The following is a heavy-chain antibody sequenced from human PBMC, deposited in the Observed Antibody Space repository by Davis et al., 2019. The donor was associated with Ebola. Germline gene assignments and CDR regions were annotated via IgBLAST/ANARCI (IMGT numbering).Heavy chain of an antibody. CDR1: AYTFTDYG. J-gene: IGHJ4*02. CDR2: INPHNGNT. CDR3: ARAQFPTTSDH. D-gene: IGHD1-1*01. V-gene: IGHV1-18*04. Sequence: ASVKVSCNASAYTFTDYGITWVLQAPAQGLEWMGWINPHNGNTNYAQNVQGRVIMTSDTATTTAYMEVGSLRSDDTAVYYCARAQFPTTSDHWGQGTLVTVSS.